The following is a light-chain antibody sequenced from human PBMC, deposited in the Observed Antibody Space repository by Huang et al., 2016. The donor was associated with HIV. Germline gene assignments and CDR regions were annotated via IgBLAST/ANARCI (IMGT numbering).Light chain of an antibody. CDR3: QQAVSFPLT. J-gene: IGKJ4*01. V-gene: IGKV1-12*01. CDR2: AAS. Sequence: DIQMTQSPSSVSASVGDRISFTRLASQEINRWLAWYQQKPGKAPKLLIYAASTLQGGVPSRFSGRVSGTGFTLTINNLQPEDFATYFCQQAVSFPLTFGGGTKVEIK. CDR1: QEINRW.